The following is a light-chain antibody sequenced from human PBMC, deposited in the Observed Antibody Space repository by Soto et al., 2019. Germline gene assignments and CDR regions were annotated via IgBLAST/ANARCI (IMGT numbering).Light chain of an antibody. J-gene: IGLJ3*02. Sequence: QSALTQPPSASGSPGQSVTISCTGTSSDVGGYNYVSWYQQYPGRAPKLMIYEVTKRPSGVPVRFSGSKSGNTASLTVSGLQAEDEAEYYCSSYASSNNFYFVFGGGTKVTVL. CDR1: SSDVGGYNY. CDR2: EVT. CDR3: SSYASSNNFYFV. V-gene: IGLV2-8*01.